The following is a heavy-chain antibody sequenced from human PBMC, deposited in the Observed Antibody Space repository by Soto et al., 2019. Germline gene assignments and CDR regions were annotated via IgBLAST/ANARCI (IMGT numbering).Heavy chain of an antibody. J-gene: IGHJ1*01. CDR3: ARGKYCNSATCYPNAQH. CDR1: GGTFSSYT. V-gene: IGHV1-69*02. CDR2: IIPILDIT. Sequence: ASVKVSCKASGGTFSSYTISWVRQAPGQGLEWMGRIIPILDITNYAQKFQGRVTITADKSTSTAYMELSSLRSEDTAVYYCARGKYCNSATCYPNAQHWGQGTLVTVSS. D-gene: IGHD2-2*01.